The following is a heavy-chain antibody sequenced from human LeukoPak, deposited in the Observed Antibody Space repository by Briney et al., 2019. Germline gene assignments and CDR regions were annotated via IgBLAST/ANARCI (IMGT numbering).Heavy chain of an antibody. D-gene: IGHD4-17*01. V-gene: IGHV3-11*04. CDR2: ISSSGSTI. CDR3: AKVNGDYIVDPSDY. J-gene: IGHJ4*02. Sequence: GGSLRLSCAASGFTFSDYYMSWIRQAPGKGLEWVSYISSSGSTIYYADSVKGRFTISRDNAKNSLYLQMNSLRAEDTAVYYCAKVNGDYIVDPSDYWGQGTLVTVSS. CDR1: GFTFSDYY.